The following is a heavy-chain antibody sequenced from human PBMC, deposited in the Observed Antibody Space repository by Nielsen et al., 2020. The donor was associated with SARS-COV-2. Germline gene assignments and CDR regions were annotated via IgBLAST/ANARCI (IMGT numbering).Heavy chain of an antibody. Sequence: GESLKISCAASGFTFDDYAMNWVRQAPGKGLEWVSYISSSGSTIYYADSVKGRFTISRDNAKNSLYLQMNSLRAEDTAVYYCARESIAARPDFDYWGQGTLVTGSS. J-gene: IGHJ4*02. CDR1: GFTFDDYA. V-gene: IGHV3-48*03. CDR3: ARESIAARPDFDY. D-gene: IGHD6-6*01. CDR2: ISSSGSTI.